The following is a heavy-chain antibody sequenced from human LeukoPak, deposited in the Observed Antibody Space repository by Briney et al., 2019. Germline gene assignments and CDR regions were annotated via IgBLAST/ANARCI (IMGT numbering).Heavy chain of an antibody. CDR1: GDSISSGSFY. Sequence: PSQTLSLTCSVSGDSISSGSFYWSWIRLPPGKGLEWIGYIYYNGDTNYNPSLKSRVTISLDTSKNQFSLKLSSVTAADTAVYYCAREAYYGAGSNWFDPWGQGTLVTVSS. CDR3: AREAYYGAGSNWFDP. J-gene: IGHJ5*02. D-gene: IGHD3-10*01. V-gene: IGHV4-61*01. CDR2: IYYNGDT.